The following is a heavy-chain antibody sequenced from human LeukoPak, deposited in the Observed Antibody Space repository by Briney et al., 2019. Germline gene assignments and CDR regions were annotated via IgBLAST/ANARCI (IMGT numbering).Heavy chain of an antibody. Sequence: SETLSLTCTVSGGSISSYYWSWIRQPPGKGLEWIGYIYYSGSTNYNPSLKSRVTISVDTSKNQFSLKLSSVTAADTAVYYCARDSPRYYFDYWGQGTLVTVSS. J-gene: IGHJ4*02. CDR3: ARDSPRYYFDY. CDR1: GGSISSYY. V-gene: IGHV4-59*01. CDR2: IYYSGST.